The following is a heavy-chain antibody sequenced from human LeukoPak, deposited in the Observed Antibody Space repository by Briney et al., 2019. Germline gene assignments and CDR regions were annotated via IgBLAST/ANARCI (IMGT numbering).Heavy chain of an antibody. D-gene: IGHD3-3*01. CDR3: AAAYFGVDQYYYGMDV. V-gene: IGHV3-23*01. Sequence: PGGSLRLSCVASGFTLRRYAMNWVRQAPGKGLEWVSAISRSGGSTYSADSVKGRFTISRDTSKDTLYLQMNSLRAGDTAVYYCAAAYFGVDQYYYGMDVWGQGTTVTVSS. J-gene: IGHJ6*02. CDR2: ISRSGGST. CDR1: GFTLRRYA.